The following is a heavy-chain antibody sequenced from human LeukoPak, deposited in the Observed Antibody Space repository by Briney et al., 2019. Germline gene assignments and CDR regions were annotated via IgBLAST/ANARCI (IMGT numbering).Heavy chain of an antibody. CDR1: GGTFSSYA. D-gene: IGHD6-13*01. Sequence: SVKVSCKASGGTFSSYAISWVRQAPGQGLEWMGGIIPIFGTANYAQKFQGRVTITADKSTSTAYMELSSLRPEDTAVYYCARDAGVGYSSSWYRDAFDIWGQGTMVTVSS. CDR2: IIPIFGTA. V-gene: IGHV1-69*06. J-gene: IGHJ3*02. CDR3: ARDAGVGYSSSWYRDAFDI.